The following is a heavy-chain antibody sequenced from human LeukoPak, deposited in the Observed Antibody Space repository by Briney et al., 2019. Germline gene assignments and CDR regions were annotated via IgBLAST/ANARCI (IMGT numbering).Heavy chain of an antibody. Sequence: GGSLRLSCAASGFTFSTHSMSWVRQSPGKGLEWVSSISSGSSHIYYADSMKGRFTISRDNAKNSLFLQMNSLRAEDTAVYYCVRDFRTQLDGYSPPYHFDYWARESWSPSP. D-gene: IGHD5-24*01. CDR3: VRDFRTQLDGYSPPYHFDY. CDR1: GFTFSTHS. V-gene: IGHV3-21*01. CDR2: ISSGSSHI. J-gene: IGHJ4*02.